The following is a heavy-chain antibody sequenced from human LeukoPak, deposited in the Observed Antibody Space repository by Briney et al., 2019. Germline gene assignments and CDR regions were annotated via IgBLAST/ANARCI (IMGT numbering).Heavy chain of an antibody. D-gene: IGHD3-22*01. J-gene: IGHJ4*02. CDR1: GGSISSGDYY. V-gene: IGHV4-30-4*08. CDR3: ARVSQEYDSSGYYFDY. Sequence: SETLSLTCTVSGGSISSGDYYWSWIRQPSGKGLEWIGYIYYSGSTYYNPSLKSRVTISVDTSKNQFSLKLSSVTAADTAVYYCARVSQEYDSSGYYFDYWGQGTLVTVSS. CDR2: IYYSGST.